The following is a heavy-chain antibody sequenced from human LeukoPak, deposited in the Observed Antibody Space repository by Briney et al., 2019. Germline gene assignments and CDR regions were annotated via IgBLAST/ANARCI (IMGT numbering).Heavy chain of an antibody. D-gene: IGHD3-10*01. J-gene: IGHJ3*02. CDR3: ARVELGSGMGDDAFDI. CDR2: ISYDGSNK. Sequence: QTGGSLRLSCAASGFTFSSYAMHWVRQAPGKGLEWVAVISYDGSNKYYADSVKGRFTISRDNSKNTLYLQMNSLRAEDTAVYYCARVELGSGMGDDAFDIWGQGTMATVSS. V-gene: IGHV3-30*04. CDR1: GFTFSSYA.